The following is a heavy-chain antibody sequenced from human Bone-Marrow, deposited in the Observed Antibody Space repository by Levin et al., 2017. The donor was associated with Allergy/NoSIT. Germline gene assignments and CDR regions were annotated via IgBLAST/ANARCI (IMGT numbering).Heavy chain of an antibody. V-gene: IGHV3-74*01. Sequence: GGSLRLSCVGSGFSFATYWIHWVRQDPRKGLEWVSRITTDISNTGYADSVRGRFTISRDNAKNTVYLQMNNLRVEDTAVYYCARDEGRGTPFLYWGQGTLVTVSS. D-gene: IGHD1-1*01. J-gene: IGHJ4*01. CDR2: ITTDISNT. CDR1: GFSFATYW. CDR3: ARDEGRGTPFLY.